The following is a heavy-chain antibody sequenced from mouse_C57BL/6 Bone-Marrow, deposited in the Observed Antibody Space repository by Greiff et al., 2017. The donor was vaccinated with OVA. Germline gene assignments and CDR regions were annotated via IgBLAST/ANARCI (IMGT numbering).Heavy chain of an antibody. J-gene: IGHJ4*01. CDR2: ISNGGGST. CDR1: GFTFSDYY. CDR3: AKDDYDEGAMDY. V-gene: IGHV5-12*01. Sequence: EVQLVESGGGLVQPGGSLKLSCAASGFTFSDYYMYWVRQTPEKRLEWVAYISNGGGSTYYPDTVKGRFTISRDNAKNTLYLQMSRLKSEDTAMYYCAKDDYDEGAMDYWGQGTSVTVSS. D-gene: IGHD2-4*01.